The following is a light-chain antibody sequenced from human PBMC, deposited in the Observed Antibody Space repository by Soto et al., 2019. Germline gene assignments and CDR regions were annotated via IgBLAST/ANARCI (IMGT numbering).Light chain of an antibody. J-gene: IGLJ1*01. CDR1: SSDVGGYNY. V-gene: IGLV2-14*01. Sequence: QSALTQPASVSGSPGQSITISCTGTSSDVGGYNYVSWYQQHPGKAPKLMIYDVSIRPSGVSNRFSGSKSGNTASLTISGXXXXXXXDXYCSSYXXXXXXXVFGXGT. CDR3: SSYXXXXXXXV. CDR2: DVS.